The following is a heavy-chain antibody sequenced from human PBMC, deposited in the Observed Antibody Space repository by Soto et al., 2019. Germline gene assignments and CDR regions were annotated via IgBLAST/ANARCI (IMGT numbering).Heavy chain of an antibody. CDR1: GYTFTSYD. J-gene: IGHJ5*02. Sequence: GASVKVSCKASGYTFTSYDINWVRQATGQGLEWMGWMSPNSANTGYAQKFQGRVTMTRNTSISTAYMELSSLRSEDTAVYYCAREGYSSSSGSRGNWFEPWGQGTMVTVYS. CDR2: MSPNSANT. V-gene: IGHV1-8*01. D-gene: IGHD6-6*01. CDR3: AREGYSSSSGSRGNWFEP.